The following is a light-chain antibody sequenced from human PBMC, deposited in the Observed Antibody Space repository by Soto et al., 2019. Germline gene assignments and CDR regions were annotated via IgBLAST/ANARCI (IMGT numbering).Light chain of an antibody. CDR2: AAT. Sequence: DIQMTQSPSSLSASVGDRVTITCRASQSIISYLSWYQQKPGKAPKLLIYAATTLQSGVPSRFRGSGSGTDFTLTISSLQPEDSATYYCQQSYDILSFGGGTKVDIK. V-gene: IGKV1-39*01. CDR3: QQSYDILS. CDR1: QSIISY. J-gene: IGKJ4*01.